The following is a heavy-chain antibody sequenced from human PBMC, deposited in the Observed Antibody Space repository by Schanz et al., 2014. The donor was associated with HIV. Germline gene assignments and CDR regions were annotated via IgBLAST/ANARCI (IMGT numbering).Heavy chain of an antibody. V-gene: IGHV3-30*03. J-gene: IGHJ4*02. CDR2: ISYDGRNK. D-gene: IGHD2-8*01. CDR3: ARDRMVYAQAPLYYFDY. Sequence: QVQLVESGGGVVQPGRSLRLSCVASGFNFNSYGMHWVRQAPGKGLEWLAVISYDGRNKKFANSVKGRFTISRDNSKNTVYLQAKSLRPEDTAVYYCARDRMVYAQAPLYYFDYWGQGTLVTVSS. CDR1: GFNFNSYG.